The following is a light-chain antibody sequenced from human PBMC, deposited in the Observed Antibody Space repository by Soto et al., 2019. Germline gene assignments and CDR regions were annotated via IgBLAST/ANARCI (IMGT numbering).Light chain of an antibody. CDR2: EES. CDR3: QQVKSYPRT. J-gene: IGKJ4*01. V-gene: IGKV1-9*01. Sequence: DIHLTQSPSSLSASVGDRVTITCRASQAITNNLAWYQQKPGNPPRLLIYEESTLHSGVPSRFSSCKVGTQFILTIDSLQPEDFATYYCQQVKSYPRTFGGGTKVEIK. CDR1: QAITNN.